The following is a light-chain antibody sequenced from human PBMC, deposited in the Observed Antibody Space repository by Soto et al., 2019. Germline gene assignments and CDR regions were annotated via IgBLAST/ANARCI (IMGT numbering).Light chain of an antibody. CDR3: QQHHNWPWT. Sequence: EIVMTQSPATLSVSPGERATLSCRASQSVTSNLAWYQQRPGQAPRLLFYGASNRATGIPARFSGSGSGTEFTLTISSLQSEEFVVYYCQQHHNWPWTFGQGTKVEIK. V-gene: IGKV3-15*01. CDR1: QSVTSN. J-gene: IGKJ1*01. CDR2: GAS.